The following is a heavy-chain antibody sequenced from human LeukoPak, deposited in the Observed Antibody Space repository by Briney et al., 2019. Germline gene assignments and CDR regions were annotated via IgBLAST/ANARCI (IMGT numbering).Heavy chain of an antibody. CDR3: AREIPYPDCGSSGCYGPWDY. D-gene: IGHD2-2*01. CDR2: IIPIFGTA. Sequence: SVKVSCKASGGTFSSYAISWVRQAPGQGLEWMGGIIPIFGTANYAQKFQGRVTITTDESTSTAYMELSSLRSDDTAVYYCAREIPYPDCGSSGCYGPWDYWGQGTLVTVSS. J-gene: IGHJ4*02. V-gene: IGHV1-69*05. CDR1: GGTFSSYA.